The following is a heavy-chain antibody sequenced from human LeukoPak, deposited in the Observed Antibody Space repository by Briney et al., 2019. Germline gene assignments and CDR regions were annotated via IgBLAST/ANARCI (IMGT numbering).Heavy chain of an antibody. D-gene: IGHD3-9*01. CDR2: IYYSGST. CDR3: ARTYYDILTGYSLFDY. V-gene: IGHV4-59*01. Sequence: SETLSLTCTVSGGSISSYYWSWIRQPPGKGLEWIGYIYYSGSTNYNPSLKSRVTISVDTSKNQFSLKLSSVTAADTAVYYCARTYYDILTGYSLFDYWGQGTLVTVSS. J-gene: IGHJ4*02. CDR1: GGSISSYY.